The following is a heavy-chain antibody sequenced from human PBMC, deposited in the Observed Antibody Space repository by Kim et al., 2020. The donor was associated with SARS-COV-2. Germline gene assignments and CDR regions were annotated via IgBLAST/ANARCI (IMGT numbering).Heavy chain of an antibody. V-gene: IGHV1-3*01. J-gene: IGHJ6*03. CDR3: AGLFYGDYAYYYYMDV. CDR1: GYTFTSYA. Sequence: ASVKVSCKASGYTFTSYAMHWVRQAPGQRLEWMGWINAGNGNTKYSQKFQGRVTITRDTSASTAYMELSSLRSEDTAVYYCAGLFYGDYAYYYYMDVWGKGTTVTVSS. CDR2: INAGNGNT. D-gene: IGHD4-17*01.